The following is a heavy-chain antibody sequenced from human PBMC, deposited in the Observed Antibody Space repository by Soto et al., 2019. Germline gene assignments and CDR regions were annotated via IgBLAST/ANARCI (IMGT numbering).Heavy chain of an antibody. CDR2: INHSGST. CDR1: GTSMSSTFW. J-gene: IGHJ4*02. Sequence: PSETLSLACVVSGTSMSSTFWWTWVRQSPKKGLEWIGEINHSGSTNYNPSLKSRVTISVDTSKNQFSLKLSSVTAADTAVYYCARTSRFEYWGQGTLVTVSS. D-gene: IGHD6-6*01. CDR3: ARTSRFEY. V-gene: IGHV4-4*02.